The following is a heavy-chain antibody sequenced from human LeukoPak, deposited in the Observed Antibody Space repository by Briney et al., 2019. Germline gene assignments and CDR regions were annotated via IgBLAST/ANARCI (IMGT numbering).Heavy chain of an antibody. CDR1: GGSFSGYY. J-gene: IGHJ4*02. CDR3: ASSGVTNPFDY. V-gene: IGHV4-34*01. CDR2: ISHSGST. Sequence: SETLSLTCAVYGGSFSGYYWSWIRQPPGKGLEWIGEISHSGSTNYNPPLKSRVTISVDTSKNQFSLKLSSVTAADTAVYYCASSGVTNPFDYWGQGTLVTVSS.